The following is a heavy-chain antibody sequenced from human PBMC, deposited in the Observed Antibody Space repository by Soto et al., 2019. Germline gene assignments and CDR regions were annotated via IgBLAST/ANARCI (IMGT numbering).Heavy chain of an antibody. J-gene: IGHJ6*02. Sequence: GGSLRLSCAASGFTFDDYTMHWVRQAPGKGLEWVSLISWDGGSTYYADSVKGRFTISRDNSKNSLYLQVNSLRTEDTALYYYAKDMGAGLDYYGMDVWGQGTTVTVSS. CDR2: ISWDGGST. CDR1: GFTFDDYT. V-gene: IGHV3-43*01. CDR3: AKDMGAGLDYYGMDV. D-gene: IGHD3-22*01.